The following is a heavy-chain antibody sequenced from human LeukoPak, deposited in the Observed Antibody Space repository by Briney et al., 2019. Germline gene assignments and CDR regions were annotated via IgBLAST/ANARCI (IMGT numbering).Heavy chain of an antibody. Sequence: GSLRLSFAASGFTFNSYAMHWVRQAPGQGLEWVAVISYDGGNEYYADSVKGRFTISRDNSKNTLYLQMNSLRAEDTAVYYCARVRSVVVTAHNFDYWGQGTLVTVSS. V-gene: IGHV3-30-3*01. CDR3: ARVRSVVVTAHNFDY. D-gene: IGHD2-21*02. CDR2: ISYDGGNE. CDR1: GFTFNSYA. J-gene: IGHJ4*02.